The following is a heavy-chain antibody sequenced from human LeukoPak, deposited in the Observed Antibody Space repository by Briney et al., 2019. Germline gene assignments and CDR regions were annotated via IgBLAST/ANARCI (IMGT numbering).Heavy chain of an antibody. D-gene: IGHD3-10*01. Sequence: SQTLSLTCTVSGGSISSGDYYWSWIRQPPGKGLEWIGYIYYSGGTYYNPSLKSRVTISIDTSRNRFSLQLSSVTAADTAVYYCARAPLYYYGSGSYPDYWGLGTLVTVSS. V-gene: IGHV4-30-4*08. CDR3: ARAPLYYYGSGSYPDY. CDR2: IYYSGGT. CDR1: GGSISSGDYY. J-gene: IGHJ4*02.